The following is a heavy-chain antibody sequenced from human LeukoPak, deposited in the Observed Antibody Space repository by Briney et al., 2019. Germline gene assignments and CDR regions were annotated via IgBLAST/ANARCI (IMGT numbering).Heavy chain of an antibody. D-gene: IGHD5-24*01. Sequence: ASVKVSCKASGYTFTGYYMHWVRQAPGQGLEWMGWINPNSGGTNYAHKFQGRVTMTRDTSISTDYLELSRLRSDDTAVYYCARDLAFGEMVTNRGAFDIWGQGTMVTVSS. CDR3: ARDLAFGEMVTNRGAFDI. CDR1: GYTFTGYY. V-gene: IGHV1-2*02. J-gene: IGHJ3*02. CDR2: INPNSGGT.